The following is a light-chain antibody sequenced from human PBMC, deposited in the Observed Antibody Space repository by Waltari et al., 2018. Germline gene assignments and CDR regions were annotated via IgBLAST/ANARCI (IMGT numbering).Light chain of an antibody. CDR1: SGHSSYA. CDR3: QTGGFGIWV. Sequence: QLMLTQSPSASASLGASVRLTCTLSSGHSSYAVAWHQQQPEKGPRYLMKVNSDGSHIKGDGIRDRFAGSSSGAERYLTISSLQSEDEADYYCQTGGFGIWVFGGGTKLTVL. CDR2: VNSDGSH. J-gene: IGLJ3*02. V-gene: IGLV4-69*01.